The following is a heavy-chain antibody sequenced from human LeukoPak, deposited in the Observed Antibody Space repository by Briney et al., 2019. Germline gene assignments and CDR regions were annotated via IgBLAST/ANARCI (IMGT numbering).Heavy chain of an antibody. Sequence: ASVKVSCKSSGYTFTSYDINWVRQATGQGLEWMGWLNPNSGDTSYAQKFQGRGSMTRNTYISKAYMELRMLRLEDTAVYYCASGQWLGHFDYWGQGTLVTVSS. CDR1: GYTFTSYD. CDR2: LNPNSGDT. CDR3: ASGQWLGHFDY. V-gene: IGHV1-8*01. J-gene: IGHJ4*02. D-gene: IGHD6-19*01.